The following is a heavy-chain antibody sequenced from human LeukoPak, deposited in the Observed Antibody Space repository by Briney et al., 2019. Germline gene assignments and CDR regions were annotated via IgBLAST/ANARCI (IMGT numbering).Heavy chain of an antibody. V-gene: IGHV1-2*06. Sequence: ASVKVSCKTSGYTFTGYYMHWLRQAPGQGLEWMGRINPNSGGTYYARKFQGRVTMTRDTSISTAYMELSRLTSDDTAVYYCAREPMVRDFNWFDPWGQGTLVTVSS. CDR1: GYTFTGYY. J-gene: IGHJ5*02. CDR2: INPNSGGT. D-gene: IGHD3-10*01. CDR3: AREPMVRDFNWFDP.